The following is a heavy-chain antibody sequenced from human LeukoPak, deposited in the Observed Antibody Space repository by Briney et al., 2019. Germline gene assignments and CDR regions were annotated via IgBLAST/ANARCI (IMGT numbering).Heavy chain of an antibody. J-gene: IGHJ4*02. CDR2: IYYSGST. V-gene: IGHV4-59*01. CDR3: VSGRWSGYYFDT. D-gene: IGHD3-3*01. Sequence: SETLSLTCTVSGGSISSYYWSWIRQPPGKGLEWIGYIYYSGSTNYNPSLKSRVTISIDTSKNQFSLRLISVTAADTAVYYCVSGRWSGYYFDTWGQGTRVTVSS. CDR1: GGSISSYY.